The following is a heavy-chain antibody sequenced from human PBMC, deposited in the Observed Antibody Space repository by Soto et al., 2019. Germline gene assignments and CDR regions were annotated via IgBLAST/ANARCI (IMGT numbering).Heavy chain of an antibody. CDR2: IKPDGNDK. V-gene: IGHV3-7*01. J-gene: IGHJ3*02. CDR1: GLSSSDYW. Sequence: VQLVEAGGGLVQPGGSLRLSCSASGLSSSDYWMTWVRQAPGKGLEWAASIKPDGNDKYYVDSVKGRFTVSRDNAKTSHYLQMDTLRVEDTAVYYCVRDPADGAFDIWGVWTIVTVS. CDR3: VRDPADGAFDI. D-gene: IGHD2-2*01.